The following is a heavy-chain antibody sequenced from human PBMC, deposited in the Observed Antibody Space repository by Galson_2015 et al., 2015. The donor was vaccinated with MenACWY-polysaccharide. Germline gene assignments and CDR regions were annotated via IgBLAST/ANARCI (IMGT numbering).Heavy chain of an antibody. J-gene: IGHJ6*02. D-gene: IGHD5-18*01. CDR1: GFTFSSYA. CDR2: ISASGRST. Sequence: SLRLSCAASGFTFSSYAMTWVRQAPGKGLEWVSTISASGRSTFYADSVKGRFTISRDNSKNPLYLQLNSLRAEDTSVYYCAKVHSYAYVNFYYGLDVWGQGTTVTVSS. CDR3: AKVHSYAYVNFYYGLDV. V-gene: IGHV3-23*01.